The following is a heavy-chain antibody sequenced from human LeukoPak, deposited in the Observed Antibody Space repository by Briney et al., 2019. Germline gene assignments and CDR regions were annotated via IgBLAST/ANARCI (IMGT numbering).Heavy chain of an antibody. V-gene: IGHV1-18*01. CDR2: ISADNGNT. J-gene: IGHJ3*02. CDR3: ARDRDCGGDCSTPLRAFDI. D-gene: IGHD2-21*01. CDR1: GYTFTSYG. Sequence: ASVKVSGRASGYTFTSYGISWVRPAPGQGLEWMRWISADNGNTNYAQKLQGRVTMTTDTSTSTAYMELRTLRSDDTAVYYCARDRDCGGDCSTPLRAFDIWGQGTMVTVSS.